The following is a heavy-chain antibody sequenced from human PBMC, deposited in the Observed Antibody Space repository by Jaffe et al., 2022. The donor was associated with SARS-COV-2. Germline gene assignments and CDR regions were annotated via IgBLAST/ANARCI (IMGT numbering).Heavy chain of an antibody. J-gene: IGHJ6*02. V-gene: IGHV3-53*01. CDR3: ARGLYSSSWYHYYYGMDV. D-gene: IGHD6-13*01. CDR1: GFTVSSNY. CDR2: IYSGGST. Sequence: EVQLVESGGGLIQPGGSLRLSCAASGFTVSSNYMSWVRQAPGKGLEWVSVIYSGGSTYYADSVKGRFTISRDNSKNTLYLQMNSLRAEDTAVYYCARGLYSSSWYHYYYGMDVWGQGTTVTVSS.